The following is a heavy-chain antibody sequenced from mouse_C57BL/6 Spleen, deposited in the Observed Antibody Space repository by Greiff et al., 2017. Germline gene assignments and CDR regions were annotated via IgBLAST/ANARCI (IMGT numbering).Heavy chain of an antibody. J-gene: IGHJ1*03. CDR2: IDPSDSYT. CDR1: GYTFTSYW. CDR3: ARRSYGSRTGYFDV. Sequence: QVQLQQPGAELVRPGTSVKLSCKASGYTFTSYWMHWVKQRPGQGLEWIGVIDPSDSYTNYNQKFKGKATLTVDTSSSTAYMQLSSLTSEDSAVYYCARRSYGSRTGYFDVWGTGTTVTVSS. D-gene: IGHD1-1*01. V-gene: IGHV1-59*01.